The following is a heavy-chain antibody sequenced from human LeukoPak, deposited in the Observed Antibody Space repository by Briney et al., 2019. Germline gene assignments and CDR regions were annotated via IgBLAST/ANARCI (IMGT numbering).Heavy chain of an antibody. D-gene: IGHD1-26*01. Sequence: ASVTVSFTVSGYTLTELSMHWVRQAPGKGLEWMGGFDPEDGETIYAQKFQGRVTMTEDTSTDTAYMELSSLRSEDTAVYYCATGDGMGAFDIWGQGTMVTVSS. CDR2: FDPEDGET. J-gene: IGHJ3*02. CDR1: GYTLTELS. V-gene: IGHV1-24*01. CDR3: ATGDGMGAFDI.